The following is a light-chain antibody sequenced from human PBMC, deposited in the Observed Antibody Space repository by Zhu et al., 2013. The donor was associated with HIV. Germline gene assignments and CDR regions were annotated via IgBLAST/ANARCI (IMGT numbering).Light chain of an antibody. CDR1: SSDIGGYDY. CDR3: SSYTTRRTRVV. Sequence: QSALTQPASVSGSPGQSITISCTGTSSDIGGYDYVSWYQHHPGKGPKLIIYDVSDRPSGVSNRFSASKSGNTASLTISGLQAEDEADYYCSSYTTRRTRVVFGGGTKLTVL. CDR2: DVS. V-gene: IGLV2-14*03. J-gene: IGLJ2*01.